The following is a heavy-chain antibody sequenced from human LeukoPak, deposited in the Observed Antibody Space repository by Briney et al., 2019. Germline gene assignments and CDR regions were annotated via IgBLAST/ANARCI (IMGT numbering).Heavy chain of an antibody. Sequence: SETLSLTCSVSGYSISSAYYWGWIRQPPGKGLEWIATIHYSGSTYYNPSLKSRVTMSVDTSKNQFSLKLSSVTAADTAVYYCARDSSSWYDRNWFDPWGQGTLVTVSS. CDR3: ARDSSSWYDRNWFDP. CDR2: IHYSGST. J-gene: IGHJ5*02. D-gene: IGHD6-13*01. CDR1: GYSISSAYY. V-gene: IGHV4-38-2*02.